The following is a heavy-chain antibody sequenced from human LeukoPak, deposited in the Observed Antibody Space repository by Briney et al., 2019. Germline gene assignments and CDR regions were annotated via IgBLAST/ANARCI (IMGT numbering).Heavy chain of an antibody. CDR3: AKSTEGGSGYYLEYFQH. D-gene: IGHD3-22*01. Sequence: GGSLRLSCAASGFTFSSYAMSWVRQAPGKGLEWVSAISGSGGSTYYADSVKSRFTISRDNSKNTLYLQMNSLRAEDTAVYYCAKSTEGGSGYYLEYFQHWGQGTLVTVSS. J-gene: IGHJ1*01. V-gene: IGHV3-23*01. CDR1: GFTFSSYA. CDR2: ISGSGGST.